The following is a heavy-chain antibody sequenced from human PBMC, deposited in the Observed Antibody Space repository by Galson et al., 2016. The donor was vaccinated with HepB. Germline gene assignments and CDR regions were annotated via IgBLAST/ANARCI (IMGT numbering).Heavy chain of an antibody. V-gene: IGHV3-30*18. J-gene: IGHJ6*02. CDR3: AKCGSDYEICYYHGMDV. CDR1: GFTFNMYA. D-gene: IGHD5-12*01. CDR2: ISYHGRNT. Sequence: SLRLSCAGSGFTFNMYAMTWVRQAPGKGLEWVAVISYHGRNTWFADSVKDRFTIPRDNTKNTLYLQMNSLRAEDTAVYYCAKCGSDYEICYYHGMDVWGQGTTVTVSS.